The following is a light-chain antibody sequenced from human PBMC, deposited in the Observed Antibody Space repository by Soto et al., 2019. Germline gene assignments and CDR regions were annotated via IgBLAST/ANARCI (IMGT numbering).Light chain of an antibody. CDR1: QGIRND. J-gene: IGKJ1*01. CDR3: LQHNSYPRT. V-gene: IGKV1-17*01. Sequence: DIQMTQSPSSLSASVGDRVTITCRASQGIRNDLDWYQQKPGKAPKRLIYAASSLQSGVPSRFSGSGSGTEFTLTISSLQPEDFTTYYCLQHNSYPRTFGQGTKVEIK. CDR2: AAS.